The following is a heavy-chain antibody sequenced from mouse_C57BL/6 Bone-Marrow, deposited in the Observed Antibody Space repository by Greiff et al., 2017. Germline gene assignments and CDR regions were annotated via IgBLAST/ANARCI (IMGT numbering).Heavy chain of an antibody. V-gene: IGHV5-4*01. Sequence: VQLKESGGGLVKPGGSLKLSCAASGFTFSSYAMSWVRQTPEKRLEWVATISDGGSYTYYPDNVKGRFTISRDNAKNNLYLQMSHPKSEDTAMYYCARDPGPLYYSNWGFAYWGQGTLVTVSA. CDR3: ARDPGPLYYSNWGFAY. D-gene: IGHD2-5*01. J-gene: IGHJ3*01. CDR1: GFTFSSYA. CDR2: ISDGGSYT.